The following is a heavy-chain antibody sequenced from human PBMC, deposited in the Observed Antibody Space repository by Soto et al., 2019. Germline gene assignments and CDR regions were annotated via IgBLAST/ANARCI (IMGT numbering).Heavy chain of an antibody. CDR2: ISAYNGNT. Sequence: GPGPVSCFACRYTFSSYGISWVRQAPRQRLEGMGWISAYNGNTSYAKKLQGRVTMTTDTSTSTAYMELRGLRSADTAVYYRARVEYNSAPDPVGFNYWGKGTLVSV. CDR1: RYTFSSYG. CDR3: ARVEYNSAPDPVGFNY. D-gene: IGHD6-6*01. V-gene: IGHV1-18*04. J-gene: IGHJ4*02.